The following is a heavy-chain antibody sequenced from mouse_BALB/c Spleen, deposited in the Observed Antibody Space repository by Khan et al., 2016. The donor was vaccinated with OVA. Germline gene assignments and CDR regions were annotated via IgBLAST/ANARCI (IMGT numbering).Heavy chain of an antibody. Sequence: VQLKESGAELVRPGALVKLSCKASGFNIKDYYMNWVKQRPEQGLEWIGWIDPENGDTFYDPKFQDKASITVDTSSNIAYLQLSSLTSEDTAVYYCARRDFGNYWFAHWGQGTLVTVSA. D-gene: IGHD2-1*01. CDR1: GFNIKDYY. J-gene: IGHJ3*01. CDR2: IDPENGDT. V-gene: IGHV14-1*02. CDR3: ARRDFGNYWFAH.